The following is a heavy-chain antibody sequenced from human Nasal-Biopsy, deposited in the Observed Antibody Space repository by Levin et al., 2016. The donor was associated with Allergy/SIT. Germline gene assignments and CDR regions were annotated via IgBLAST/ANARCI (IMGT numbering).Heavy chain of an antibody. V-gene: IGHV3-30-3*01. J-gene: IGHJ4*02. CDR2: ISDDGSSE. CDR3: AKDLMSWKSQSFALGSIDY. D-gene: IGHD1-1*01. Sequence: GESLKISCAASGFTFRNYAMHWVRQAPGKGLDWVAMISDDGSSEYYADSVRGRFIISRDNSRNALFLHMSSLRAEDTAVYYCAKDLMSWKSQSFALGSIDYWGQGIQVTVSS. CDR1: GFTFRNYA.